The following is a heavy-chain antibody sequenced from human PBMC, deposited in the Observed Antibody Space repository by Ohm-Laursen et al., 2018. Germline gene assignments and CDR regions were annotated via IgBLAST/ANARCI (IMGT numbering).Heavy chain of an antibody. Sequence: ASVKVSCKASGYTFTGYYMHWVRQAPGQGLEWMGWINPNSGGTNYAQKFQGRVTMTRDTSISTAYMELSRLRSGDTAVYYCARAPIVVVVAAPDYWGQGTLVTVSS. J-gene: IGHJ4*02. CDR1: GYTFTGYY. CDR3: ARAPIVVVVAAPDY. V-gene: IGHV1-2*02. CDR2: INPNSGGT. D-gene: IGHD2-15*01.